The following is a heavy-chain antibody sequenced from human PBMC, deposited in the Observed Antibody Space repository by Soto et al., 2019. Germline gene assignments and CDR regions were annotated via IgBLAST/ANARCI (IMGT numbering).Heavy chain of an antibody. V-gene: IGHV3-30*18. J-gene: IGHJ6*02. Sequence: PGGSLRLSCAASGFTFSSYGMHWVRQAPGKGLEWVAVISYDGSNKYYADSVKGRFTISRDNSKNTLYLQMNSLRAEDTAVYYCAKDVSWYYYSSGSPSFPKSYGMDVWGQGTTVTVSS. D-gene: IGHD3-22*01. CDR2: ISYDGSNK. CDR3: AKDVSWYYYSSGSPSFPKSYGMDV. CDR1: GFTFSSYG.